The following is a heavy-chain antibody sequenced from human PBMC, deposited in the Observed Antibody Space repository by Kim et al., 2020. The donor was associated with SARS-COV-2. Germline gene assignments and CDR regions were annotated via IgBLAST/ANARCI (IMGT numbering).Heavy chain of an antibody. Sequence: GGSLRLSCAASGFTFNVYSLTWVRQAPGKGLEWVSSISSNGGYIYYGDSVKGRFTISRDNAKNSLYLQMNSLRAEDTAIYYCARVGYGLGMLGHFDYWG. D-gene: IGHD7-27*01. CDR1: GFTFNVYS. V-gene: IGHV3-21*01. J-gene: IGHJ4*01. CDR3: ARVGYGLGMLGHFDY. CDR2: ISSNGGYI.